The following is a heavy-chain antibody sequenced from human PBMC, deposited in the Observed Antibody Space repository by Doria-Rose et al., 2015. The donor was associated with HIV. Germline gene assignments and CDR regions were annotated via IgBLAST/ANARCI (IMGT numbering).Heavy chain of an antibody. V-gene: IGHV2-26*01. CDR3: ARIKSSRWYHKYYFDF. J-gene: IGHJ4*02. Sequence: VTLKESGPVLVKPTETLTLTCTVSGVSLSSPGMGVSWIRQPPGKALEWLANIFSHDERSYKTSLKSRLTISRGTSKGQVVLTMTDMDPVDTATHYCARIKSSRWYHKYYFDFWGQGTLVIISA. CDR1: GVSLSSPGMG. CDR2: IFSHDER. D-gene: IGHD6-13*01.